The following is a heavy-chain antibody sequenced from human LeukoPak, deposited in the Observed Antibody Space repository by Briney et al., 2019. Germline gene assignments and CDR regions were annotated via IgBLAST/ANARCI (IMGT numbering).Heavy chain of an antibody. CDR2: TNPNSGGT. J-gene: IGHJ4*02. Sequence: ASVKVSCKASGYTFTGYYMHWVRQAPGQGLEWMGRTNPNSGGTNYAQKFQGRVTMTRDTSISTAYMELSRLRSDDTAVYYCARGAAATRKYYYDSRAGFDYWGQGTLVTVSS. CDR1: GYTFTGYY. CDR3: ARGAAATRKYYYDSRAGFDY. V-gene: IGHV1-2*06. D-gene: IGHD3-22*01.